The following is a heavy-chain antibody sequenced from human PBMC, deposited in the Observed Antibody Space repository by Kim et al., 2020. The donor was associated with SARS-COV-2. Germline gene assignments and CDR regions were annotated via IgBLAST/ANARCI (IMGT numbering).Heavy chain of an antibody. CDR1: GYTFTSYA. D-gene: IGHD2-15*01. CDR3: AVLGYCSGGSCYSLDY. J-gene: IGHJ4*02. CDR2: INAGNGNT. Sequence: ASVKVSCKASGYTFTSYAMHWVRQAPGQRLEWMGWINAGNGNTKYSQKFQGRVTITRDTSASTAYMELSSLRSEDTAVYYCAVLGYCSGGSCYSLDYWGQGTLVTVSS. V-gene: IGHV1-3*01.